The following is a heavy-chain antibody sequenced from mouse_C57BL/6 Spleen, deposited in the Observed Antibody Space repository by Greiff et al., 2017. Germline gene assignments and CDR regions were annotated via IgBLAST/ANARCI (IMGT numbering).Heavy chain of an antibody. CDR2: IYPRDGST. Sequence: VQLQQSDAELVKPGASVKISCKVSGYTFTDHTIHWMKQRPEKGLEWIGYIYPRDGSTKYNEKFKGKATLTADKSSSTAYMELNSLTSEDSAVYFCAIRETTVVATVYFDYWVKPNTLTASS. J-gene: IGHJ2*01. D-gene: IGHD1-1*01. V-gene: IGHV1-78*01. CDR1: GYTFTDHT. CDR3: AIRETTVVATVYFDY.